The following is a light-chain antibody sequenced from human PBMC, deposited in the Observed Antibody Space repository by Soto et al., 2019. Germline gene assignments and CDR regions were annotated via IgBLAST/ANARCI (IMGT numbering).Light chain of an antibody. CDR3: TSPTPGSLYV. J-gene: IGLJ1*01. CDR1: ISDVGGYNY. Sequence: QSALTQPASVSGSPGQSNTISCTGTISDVGGYNYVSWYQQYPGRVPKLLIYKVSDRPSGISNRFSGYKYGNTASLTISGLQAQAEADYFCTSPTPGSLYVFGSGTKVTV. V-gene: IGLV2-14*01. CDR2: KVS.